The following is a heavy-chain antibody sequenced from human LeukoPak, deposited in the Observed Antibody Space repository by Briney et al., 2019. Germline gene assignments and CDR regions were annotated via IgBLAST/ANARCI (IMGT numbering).Heavy chain of an antibody. Sequence: SETLSLTCTVSGGSMRSFYWSWIRQPPGKGLEWIAYIYYIGSTNYNPSLKSRVTITIDTSKNEFSLKMSSVTAADTAVYYCAREDHSFDIWGQGTMVTVSS. CDR3: AREDHSFDI. CDR2: IYYIGST. J-gene: IGHJ3*02. V-gene: IGHV4-59*01. CDR1: GGSMRSFY.